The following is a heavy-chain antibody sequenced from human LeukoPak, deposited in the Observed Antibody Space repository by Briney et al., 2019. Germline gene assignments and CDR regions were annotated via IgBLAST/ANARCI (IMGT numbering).Heavy chain of an antibody. CDR3: ATRGYCSSTSCEAPIYYYGMDV. V-gene: IGHV1-69*13. CDR2: IIPIFGTA. D-gene: IGHD2-2*01. CDR1: GGTFSSYA. Sequence: VASVKVSCKASGGTFSSYAISWVRQAPGQGLEWMGGIIPIFGTANYAQKFQGRVTITADESTSTAYMELSSLRSEDTAVYYCATRGYCSSTSCEAPIYYYGMDVWGQGTTVTVSS. J-gene: IGHJ6*02.